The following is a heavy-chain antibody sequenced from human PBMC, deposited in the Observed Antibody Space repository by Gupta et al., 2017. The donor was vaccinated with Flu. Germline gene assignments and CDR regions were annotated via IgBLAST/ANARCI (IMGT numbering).Heavy chain of an antibody. CDR2: IYTIGST. CDR3: ARTPPDWDYSDMEV. D-gene: IGHD2-21*01. J-gene: IGHJ6*02. V-gene: IGHV4-61*02. Sequence: QVQLQESGPGLVKPSQTLSLTCTVSGGSINSGFYFWSWIRQPAGKTLEWIGRIYTIGSTNFSPSLKTRVTISVDTSKNQFSLKLSSVTAADTALYYCARTPPDWDYSDMEVWGQGTTVTVSS. CDR1: GGSINSGFYF.